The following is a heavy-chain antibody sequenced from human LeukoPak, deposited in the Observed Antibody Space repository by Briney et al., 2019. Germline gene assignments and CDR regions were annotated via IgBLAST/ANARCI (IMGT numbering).Heavy chain of an antibody. CDR3: AKEPPTRYYYYYMDV. CDR2: ISGSGGGT. CDR1: GFTFTIYA. J-gene: IGHJ6*03. V-gene: IGHV3-23*01. Sequence: PGGSLRLSCAASGFTFTIYAMSWVRQAPGKGLEWVSGISGSGGGTYAESVKGRFTISRDNSKNTLYLQMNSLRAEDTAVYYCAKEPPTRYYYYYMDVWGKGTTVTVSS.